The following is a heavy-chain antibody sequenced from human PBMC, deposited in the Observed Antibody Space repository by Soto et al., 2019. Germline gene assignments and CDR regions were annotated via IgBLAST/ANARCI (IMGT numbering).Heavy chain of an antibody. D-gene: IGHD1-1*01. CDR2: ISYDGSNK. CDR1: VFTFSGYG. J-gene: IGHJ6*01. Sequence: GGSLRLSCAASVFTFSGYGMHWVRQAPGKGLEWVAVISYDGSNKYYADSVKGRFTISRDNSKNTLYLQMNSLRAEDTAVYYWAKGTLTSPYYYYGMDVWGQGATVTVSS. CDR3: AKGTLTSPYYYYGMDV. V-gene: IGHV3-30*18.